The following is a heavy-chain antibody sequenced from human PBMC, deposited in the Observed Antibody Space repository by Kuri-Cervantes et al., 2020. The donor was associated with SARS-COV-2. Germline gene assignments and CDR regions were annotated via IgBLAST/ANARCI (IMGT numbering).Heavy chain of an antibody. Sequence: GESLKISCAASGFTFSAYWMHWVRHAPGKGLVWVSHIDGDGTSIGYADSMKGRFTISRDNAKGTLYLQMNSLRAEDSAMYYCARGDGMDVWGQGTTVTVSS. CDR3: ARGDGMDV. J-gene: IGHJ6*02. V-gene: IGHV3-74*01. CDR1: GFTFSAYW. CDR2: IDGDGTSI.